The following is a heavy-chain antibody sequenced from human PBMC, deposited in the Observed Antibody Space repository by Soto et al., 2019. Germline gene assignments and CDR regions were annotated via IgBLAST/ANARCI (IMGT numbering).Heavy chain of an antibody. V-gene: IGHV4-61*08. Sequence: PSETLSLTCAVSGGSISSGGYSWSWIRQPPGKGLEWIGYIYNSGSTDYNPSLKSRLTISVDTSKNQFSLKLSSVTAADTAVYYCARGPNYDQWSPIDYWGQGTLVTVSS. CDR2: IYNSGST. CDR3: ARGPNYDQWSPIDY. J-gene: IGHJ4*02. D-gene: IGHD3-3*01. CDR1: GGSISSGGYS.